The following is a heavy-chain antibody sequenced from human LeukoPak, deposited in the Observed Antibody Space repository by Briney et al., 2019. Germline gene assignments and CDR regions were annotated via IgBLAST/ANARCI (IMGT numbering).Heavy chain of an antibody. Sequence: GGSLRLSCAASGFTFSSYAMHWVRQAPGKGLEWVAVISYDGSNKYYADSVKGRFTISRDNSKNTLYLQMNSLRAEDTAVYYCARGPASIAAAGTDDYWGQGTLVTVSS. CDR2: ISYDGSNK. CDR3: ARGPASIAAAGTDDY. J-gene: IGHJ4*02. D-gene: IGHD6-13*01. V-gene: IGHV3-30*04. CDR1: GFTFSSYA.